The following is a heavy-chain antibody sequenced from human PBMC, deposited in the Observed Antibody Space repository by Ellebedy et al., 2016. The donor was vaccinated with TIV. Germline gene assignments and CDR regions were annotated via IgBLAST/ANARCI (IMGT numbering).Heavy chain of an antibody. J-gene: IGHJ6*02. D-gene: IGHD2-15*01. CDR1: GGTFSSYA. V-gene: IGHV1-8*02. Sequence: AASVKVSCKASGGTFSSYAISWVRQATGQGLEWMGWMNPNSGNTGYAQKFQGRVTMTRNTSISTAYMELSSLRSEDTAVYYCASLGLVVHHGMDVWGQGTTVTVSS. CDR2: MNPNSGNT. CDR3: ASLGLVVHHGMDV.